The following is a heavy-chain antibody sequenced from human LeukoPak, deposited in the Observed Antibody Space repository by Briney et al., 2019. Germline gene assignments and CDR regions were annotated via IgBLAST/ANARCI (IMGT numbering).Heavy chain of an antibody. J-gene: IGHJ5*02. D-gene: IGHD6-19*01. Sequence: SETLSLTCAVYGGSFSGYYWSWIRQPPGKGLEWIGETNHSGSTNYNPPLKSRVTISVDTSKNQFSLKLSSVTAADTAVYYCARASIAVAYWFDPWGQGTLVTVSS. CDR2: TNHSGST. V-gene: IGHV4-34*01. CDR1: GGSFSGYY. CDR3: ARASIAVAYWFDP.